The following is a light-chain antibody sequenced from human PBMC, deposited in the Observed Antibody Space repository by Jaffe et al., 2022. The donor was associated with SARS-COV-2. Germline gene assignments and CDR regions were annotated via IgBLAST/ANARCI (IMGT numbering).Light chain of an antibody. CDR2: EVT. CDR1: NSDVGGYNS. Sequence: QSALTQPPSASGSPGQSVTISCTGTNSDVGGYNSVSWYQQHPGKAPKLMIYEVTKRPSGVPDRFSGSKSGNTASLTVSGLQPEDEADYYCTSYAGKNNLVFGGGTKLTV. V-gene: IGLV2-8*01. J-gene: IGLJ2*01. CDR3: TSYAGKNNLV.